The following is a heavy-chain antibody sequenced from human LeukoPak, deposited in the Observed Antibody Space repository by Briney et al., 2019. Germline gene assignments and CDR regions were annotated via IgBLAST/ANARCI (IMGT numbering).Heavy chain of an antibody. J-gene: IGHJ4*02. CDR2: IYHSGST. D-gene: IGHD3-9*01. CDR1: GGSISSGGYS. CDR3: ASTKRGDILTGYFADY. V-gene: IGHV4-30-2*01. Sequence: SQTLSLTCAVSGGSISSGGYSWSWIRQPPGKGLEWIGYIYHSGSTYYNPSLKSRVTISVDTSKNQFSLKLSSVTAADTAVYYCASTKRGDILTGYFADYWGQGTLVTVSS.